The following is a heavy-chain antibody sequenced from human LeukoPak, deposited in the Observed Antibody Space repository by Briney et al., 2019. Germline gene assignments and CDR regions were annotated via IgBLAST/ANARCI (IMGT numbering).Heavy chain of an antibody. Sequence: GASVKVSCKASGYTFTGYYMHWVRQAPGQGLEWMGWINPNSGGTNYAQKFQGRVTMTRDTSISTAYMELSRLRSDDTAVYYCARKSVYSSSWYDYSQHWGQGTLVTVSS. CDR3: ARKSVYSSSWYDYSQH. D-gene: IGHD6-13*01. CDR2: INPNSGGT. J-gene: IGHJ1*01. CDR1: GYTFTGYY. V-gene: IGHV1-2*02.